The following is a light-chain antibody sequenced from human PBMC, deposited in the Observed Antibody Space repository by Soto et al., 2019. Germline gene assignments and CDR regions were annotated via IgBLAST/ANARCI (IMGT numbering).Light chain of an antibody. J-gene: IGKJ5*01. V-gene: IGKV3-11*01. Sequence: ESVLTQSPATLSLSPGERATLSSRASQSVSSYLAWYQQKPGQAPRLLIYDASTRATGIPARFSGSGSGTDFTLTISSLEPEDFAVYYCQQRSNWPPITFGQGTRLEIK. CDR1: QSVSSY. CDR2: DAS. CDR3: QQRSNWPPIT.